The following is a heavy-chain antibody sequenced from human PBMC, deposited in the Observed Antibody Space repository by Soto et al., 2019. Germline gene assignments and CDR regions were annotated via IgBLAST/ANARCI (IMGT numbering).Heavy chain of an antibody. Sequence: GGSLRLSCAASGFTFSSYWMHWVRQAPGKGLVWASRINSDGSSISYADSVKGRFTISRDNAKNTLYLQMNSLRAEDTAVYYCARPTYDFWSGYTPLDYWGQGTLVTVSS. D-gene: IGHD3-3*01. V-gene: IGHV3-74*01. J-gene: IGHJ4*02. CDR1: GFTFSSYW. CDR2: INSDGSSI. CDR3: ARPTYDFWSGYTPLDY.